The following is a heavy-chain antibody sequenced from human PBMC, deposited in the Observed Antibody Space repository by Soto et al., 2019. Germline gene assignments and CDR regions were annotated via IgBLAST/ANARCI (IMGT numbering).Heavy chain of an antibody. J-gene: IGHJ5*02. CDR1: VFTFISYW. D-gene: IGHD1-26*01. V-gene: IGHV3-7*01. Sequence: GWSLRLSCASSVFTFISYWMSWVRQAPGKGLEWVANIKQDGSEKYYVDSVKGRFTISRDNAKNSLYLQMNSLRAEDTAVYYCARDREGPSWFDPWGQGTLVTVSS. CDR3: ARDREGPSWFDP. CDR2: IKQDGSEK.